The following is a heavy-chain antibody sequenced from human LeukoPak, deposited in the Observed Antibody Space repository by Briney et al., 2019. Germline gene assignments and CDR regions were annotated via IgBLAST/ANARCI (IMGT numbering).Heavy chain of an antibody. V-gene: IGHV1-2*02. D-gene: IGHD6-13*01. J-gene: IGHJ4*02. CDR2: INPNSGGT. Sequence: ASVKVSCKASGYTFTDYYIHWVRQAPGQGLEWMGWINPNSGGTNYAQKFQGRVTMTRDTSISTAYMELSRLRSDDTAVYYCARDVAAAGSVDYWGQGTLVTVSS. CDR1: GYTFTDYY. CDR3: ARDVAAAGSVDY.